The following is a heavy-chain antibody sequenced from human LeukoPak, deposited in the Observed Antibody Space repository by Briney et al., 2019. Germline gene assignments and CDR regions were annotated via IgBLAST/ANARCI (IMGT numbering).Heavy chain of an antibody. J-gene: IGHJ4*02. CDR2: IKSDGTGI. CDR3: VRGQTIDY. CDR1: GFTLSDYW. V-gene: IGHV3-74*01. Sequence: PGGSLRLSCAASGFTLSDYWMYWVRQAPGKGLVWVSRIKSDGTGILYADFVEGRFTISRDNAKNALHLQMTSLRDEDMAVFYSVRGQTIDYWGQGILVTVSS.